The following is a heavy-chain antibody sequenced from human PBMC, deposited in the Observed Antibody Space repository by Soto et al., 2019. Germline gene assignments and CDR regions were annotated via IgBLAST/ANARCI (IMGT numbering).Heavy chain of an antibody. CDR3: ARETIAVSESDYYCYGMDV. CDR2: IGGWDGNT. Sequence: ASVKVAWQASGYTITNTGIGGVIPAPGQRLEWMGWIGGWDGNTNYAQKLQGRVTMTTDTSTSTAYMELRSLRSDDTAVYYCARETIAVSESDYYCYGMDVWGQRTTVTVSS. V-gene: IGHV1-18*01. CDR1: GYTITNTG. D-gene: IGHD6-19*01. J-gene: IGHJ6*02.